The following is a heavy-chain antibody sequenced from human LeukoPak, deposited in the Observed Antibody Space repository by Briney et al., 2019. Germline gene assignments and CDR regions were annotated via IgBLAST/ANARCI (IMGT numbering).Heavy chain of an antibody. V-gene: IGHV3-30*03. CDR3: ARGGRGGNSDY. CDR2: ISYDGSNK. Sequence: GGSLRLSCAASGFTFSSYGMHWVRQAPGKGLEWVAVISYDGSNKYYADSVKGRFTISRDNSKNTLYLQMNSLRAEDTAVYYCARGGRGGNSDYWGQGTLVTVSS. CDR1: GFTFSSYG. D-gene: IGHD2-15*01. J-gene: IGHJ4*02.